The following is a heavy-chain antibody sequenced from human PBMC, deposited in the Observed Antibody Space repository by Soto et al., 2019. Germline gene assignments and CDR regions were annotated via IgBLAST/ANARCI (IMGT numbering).Heavy chain of an antibody. CDR3: AKIMRLTRGSSYGNGGFDY. J-gene: IGHJ4*02. D-gene: IGHD5-18*01. CDR2: IYPDDSDT. Sequence: EVQLVQSGAEVKKPGESLKISCKGSGYSFTTYWIGWVRQMPGKGLEWMGIIYPDDSDTRYSPSFQGQVTISADKSISTAYLQWSSLRASDTAMYYCAKIMRLTRGSSYGNGGFDYWGQGTLVTVSS. V-gene: IGHV5-51*01. CDR1: GYSFTTYW.